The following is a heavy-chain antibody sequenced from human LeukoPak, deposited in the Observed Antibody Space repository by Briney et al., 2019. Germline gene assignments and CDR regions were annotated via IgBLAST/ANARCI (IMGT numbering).Heavy chain of an antibody. CDR3: GRLTFTSGSIDY. Sequence: GASLQISCEGAGSIFTSHWIGGGRQLPGGGLEGMGFIYSGDSDTRYSPSFLGQVTISADSSISTAYLQWSSLKASDTAMYYCGRLTFTSGSIDYWGQGTLVTVSS. CDR2: IYSGDSDT. CDR1: GSIFTSHW. V-gene: IGHV5-51*01. J-gene: IGHJ4*02. D-gene: IGHD6-19*01.